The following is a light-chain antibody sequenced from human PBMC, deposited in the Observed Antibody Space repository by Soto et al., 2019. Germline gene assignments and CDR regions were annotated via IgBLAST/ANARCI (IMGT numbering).Light chain of an antibody. CDR1: SSDVGGFNY. V-gene: IGLV2-14*03. CDR2: DVT. Sequence: VLTQPASVSGSPGQSITISCTGTSSDVGGFNYVSWYQQHPGKAPKLMIYDVTNRPSGVSYRFSGSKSGTTASLTISGLQAEDEAEYYCNSYTSSSTYVFGTGTKVTVL. CDR3: NSYTSSSTYV. J-gene: IGLJ1*01.